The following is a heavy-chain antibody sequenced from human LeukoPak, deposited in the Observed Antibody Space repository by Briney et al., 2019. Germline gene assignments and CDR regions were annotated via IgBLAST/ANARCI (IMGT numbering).Heavy chain of an antibody. CDR2: ISAYNGFT. Sequence: ASVKVSCKASGYTFPNYGISWVRQAPGPGLEWMGWISAYNGFTNSAQKIQGRVTMTTDTSTSTAYMELGSLRSDDTAVYYCARDSSAYCSSTSCQDGLDIWGQGTMVTVSS. CDR1: GYTFPNYG. D-gene: IGHD2-2*01. CDR3: ARDSSAYCSSTSCQDGLDI. V-gene: IGHV1-18*01. J-gene: IGHJ3*02.